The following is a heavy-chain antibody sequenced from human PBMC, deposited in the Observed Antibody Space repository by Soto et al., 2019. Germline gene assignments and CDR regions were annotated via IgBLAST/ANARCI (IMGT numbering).Heavy chain of an antibody. V-gene: IGHV5-51*01. D-gene: IGHD3-22*01. Sequence: GDSLKISGKGSGYSFTSYWIGGVRQMPGKGLEWMGIIYPGDSDTRYSPSFQGQVTISADKSISTAYLQWSSLKASDTATYYCRVVVVITTNDAFDIWGQGTMVTVSS. CDR1: GYSFTSYW. CDR3: RVVVVITTNDAFDI. CDR2: IYPGDSDT. J-gene: IGHJ3*02.